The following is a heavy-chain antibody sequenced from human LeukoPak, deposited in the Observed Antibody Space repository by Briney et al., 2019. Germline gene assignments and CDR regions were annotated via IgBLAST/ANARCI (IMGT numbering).Heavy chain of an antibody. J-gene: IGHJ4*02. CDR3: ARDGRFEYSLLYYFDY. CDR2: ISVYNGNR. CDR1: GYTFNSYG. V-gene: IGHV1-18*01. Sequence: ASVKVSCKASGYTFNSYGITWVRQAPGQGLEWMAWISVYNGNRRYAQNFQGRVTLTTDKTTTTAYMELTSLRSDDTATYYCARDGRFEYSLLYYFDYWGQGTLVTVSS. D-gene: IGHD6-6*01.